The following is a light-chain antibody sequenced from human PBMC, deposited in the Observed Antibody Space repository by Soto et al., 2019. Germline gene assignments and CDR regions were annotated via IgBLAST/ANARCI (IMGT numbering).Light chain of an antibody. CDR3: QQYNNWPFT. Sequence: EVVMTQSPVTLSVSPGERATLSCRASQSVSSGLVWYQQKPGQAPRLLIYGASTRATGIPARFSGSGSGTEFTLTISSLQSEDFAVYYCQQYNNWPFTFGPGTKVDIK. CDR1: QSVSSG. J-gene: IGKJ3*01. CDR2: GAS. V-gene: IGKV3-15*01.